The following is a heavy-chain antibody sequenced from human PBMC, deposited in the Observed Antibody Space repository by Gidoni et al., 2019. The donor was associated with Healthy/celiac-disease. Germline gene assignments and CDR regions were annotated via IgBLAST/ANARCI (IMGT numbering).Heavy chain of an antibody. CDR2: ISYDGSNK. Sequence: QVQLVESGGGVVQPGRSLRLSCAASGFTFSSYAMHWVRQAPGKGLEWVAVISYDGSNKYYADSVKGRFTISRDNSKNTLYLQMNSLRAEDTAVYYCARDAFPQSQYYFDYWGQGTLVTVSS. D-gene: IGHD6-19*01. J-gene: IGHJ4*02. CDR1: GFTFSSYA. V-gene: IGHV3-30-3*01. CDR3: ARDAFPQSQYYFDY.